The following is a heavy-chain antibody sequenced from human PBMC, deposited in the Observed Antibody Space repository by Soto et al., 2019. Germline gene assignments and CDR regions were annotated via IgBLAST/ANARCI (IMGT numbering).Heavy chain of an antibody. CDR3: ARGRAPWGGGSYYYFDY. D-gene: IGHD1-26*01. CDR2: IKQDGSEK. Sequence: GSLRLSCAASGFTFSSYWMSWVRQAPGKGLEWVANIKQDGSEKYYVDSVKGRFTISRDNAKNSLYLQMNSLRAEDTAVYYCARGRAPWGGGSYYYFDYWGQGTMVTVSS. V-gene: IGHV3-7*03. CDR1: GFTFSSYW. J-gene: IGHJ4*02.